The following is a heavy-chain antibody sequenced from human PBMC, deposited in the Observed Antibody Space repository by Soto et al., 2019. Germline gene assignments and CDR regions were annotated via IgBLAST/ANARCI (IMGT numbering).Heavy chain of an antibody. D-gene: IGHD6-6*01. CDR2: IYYSGST. CDR1: GGSISDFY. V-gene: IGHV4-59*01. CDR3: ARVGGLAARTFDY. Sequence: SETLSLTCTVSGGSISDFYWSWIRQPPGKGLEWIGYIYYSGSTNYNPSLKSRVTISVHTSKNQFSLNLRSMSPADTAVYYCARVGGLAARTFDYWGPGTLVTVSS. J-gene: IGHJ4*02.